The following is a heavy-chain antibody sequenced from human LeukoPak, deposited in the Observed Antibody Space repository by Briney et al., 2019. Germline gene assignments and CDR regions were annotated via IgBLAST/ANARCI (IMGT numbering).Heavy chain of an antibody. CDR2: ISAYNGNT. D-gene: IGHD6-13*01. CDR1: GYTFTSYG. CDR3: ARVSPGQQLVLNDY. J-gene: IGHJ4*02. Sequence: APVKVSCKASGYTFTSYGISWVRQAPGQGLEWMGWISAYNGNTNYAQKLQGRVTMTTDTSTSTAYMELRSLRSDDTAVYYCARVSPGQQLVLNDYWGQGTLVTVSS. V-gene: IGHV1-18*01.